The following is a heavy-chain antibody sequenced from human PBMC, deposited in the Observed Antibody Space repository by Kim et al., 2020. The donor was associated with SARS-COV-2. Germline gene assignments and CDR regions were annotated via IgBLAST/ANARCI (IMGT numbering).Heavy chain of an antibody. D-gene: IGHD1-26*01. V-gene: IGHV3-23*01. Sequence: GGSLRLSCAASGFTFIAFSMTWVRQAPGKGLQWVATISGSSGGTFYADPVKGRVTISRDNSKNMMYLQLNSLRLDDTAVYYCAKERRASGSWGFDYWGQGRLVSVSS. CDR3: AKERRASGSWGFDY. CDR1: GFTFIAFS. CDR2: ISGSSGGT. J-gene: IGHJ4*02.